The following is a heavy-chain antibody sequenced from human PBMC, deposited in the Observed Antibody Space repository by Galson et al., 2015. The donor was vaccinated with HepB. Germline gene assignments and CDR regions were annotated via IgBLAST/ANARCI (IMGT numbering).Heavy chain of an antibody. CDR3: ATAPNKYCSSTSCPPNWFDP. Sequence: SVKVSCKVSGYTLTELSMHWVRQAPGKGLEWMGGFDPEDGETIYAQKFQGRVTMTEDTSTDTAYMELSSLRSEDTAVYYCATAPNKYCSSTSCPPNWFDPWGQGTLVTVSS. CDR2: FDPEDGET. J-gene: IGHJ5*02. V-gene: IGHV1-24*01. D-gene: IGHD2-2*01. CDR1: GYTLTELS.